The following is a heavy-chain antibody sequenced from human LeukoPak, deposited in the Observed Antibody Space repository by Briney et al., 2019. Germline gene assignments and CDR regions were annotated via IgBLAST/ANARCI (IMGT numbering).Heavy chain of an antibody. J-gene: IGHJ4*02. Sequence: ASVKVSCKSSGHTLNNHFIHWVRQAPGQGLEWMGMINPRDGSTRTLQRFQGRVTMTRDTSTGTLYMGLSSLRSDDTATYFCARGADQEFDFWGQGTLVTVSS. V-gene: IGHV1-46*02. CDR3: ARGADQEFDF. CDR1: GHTLNNHF. CDR2: INPRDGST.